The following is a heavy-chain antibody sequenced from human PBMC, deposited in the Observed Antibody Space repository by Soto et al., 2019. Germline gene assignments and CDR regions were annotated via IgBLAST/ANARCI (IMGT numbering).Heavy chain of an antibody. J-gene: IGHJ4*02. CDR3: ARHARTYDFWSPVIPHFDY. D-gene: IGHD3-3*01. Sequence: GESLKISCKGSGYSFTSYWIGWVRQMPGKGLEWMGIIYPGDSDTRYSPSFQGQVTISADKSISTAYLQWSSLKASDTAMYYCARHARTYDFWSPVIPHFDYWGQGTLVTVSS. V-gene: IGHV5-51*01. CDR1: GYSFTSYW. CDR2: IYPGDSDT.